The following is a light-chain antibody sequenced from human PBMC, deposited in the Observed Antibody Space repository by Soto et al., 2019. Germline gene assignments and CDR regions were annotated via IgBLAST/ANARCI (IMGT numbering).Light chain of an antibody. CDR3: QQYGRSLWT. CDR1: QSVSSTY. J-gene: IGKJ1*01. CDR2: GAS. Sequence: EIVLTQSPDTLSLSPGERATLSCRASQSVSSTYLAWYQQKPGQAPSLVIHGASNRAAGIPDRFSGSGSGTDFTLTIRRLEPEDFAVYYCQQYGRSLWTFGQGTKVDIK. V-gene: IGKV3-20*01.